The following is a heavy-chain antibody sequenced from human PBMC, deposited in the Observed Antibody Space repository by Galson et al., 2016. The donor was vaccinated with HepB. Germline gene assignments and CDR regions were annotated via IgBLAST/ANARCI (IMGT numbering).Heavy chain of an antibody. V-gene: IGHV3-23*01. CDR3: AKVSDFWSGYYDY. CDR1: GFTFSSYA. J-gene: IGHJ4*02. D-gene: IGHD3-3*01. Sequence: SLRLSCAASGFTFSSYAVSWVRQAPGKGLEWVSSISGSGDSTYYADSVKGRFTISRDNSKNTLHLQLNSLRAEDTAVYYCAKVSDFWSGYYDYWGQGTLVTVSS. CDR2: ISGSGDST.